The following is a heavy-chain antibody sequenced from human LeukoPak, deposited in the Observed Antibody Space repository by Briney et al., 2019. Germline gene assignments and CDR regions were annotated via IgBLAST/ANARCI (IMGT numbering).Heavy chain of an antibody. Sequence: GGSLRLSRAASGFTFSSYWMSWVRQAPGKGLEWVANIMQDGSEKYYVDSVKGRFTISRDNAKNSLYLQMNSLRTEDTAVYYCARDVSLGYCSSTSCFTTAWDVWGKGTTVTVSS. J-gene: IGHJ6*04. D-gene: IGHD2-2*01. CDR1: GFTFSSYW. CDR2: IMQDGSEK. CDR3: ARDVSLGYCSSTSCFTTAWDV. V-gene: IGHV3-7*03.